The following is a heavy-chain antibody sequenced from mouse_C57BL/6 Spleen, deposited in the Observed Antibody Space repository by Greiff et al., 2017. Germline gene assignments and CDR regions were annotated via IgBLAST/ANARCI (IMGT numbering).Heavy chain of an antibody. CDR3: AKADGYYLTFFDY. CDR2: INPSNGGT. V-gene: IGHV1-53*01. D-gene: IGHD2-3*01. J-gene: IGHJ2*01. CDR1: GYTFTSYW. Sequence: QVQLQQPGTELVKPGAPVKLSCKASGYTFTSYWMHWVKQRPGQGLEWIGNINPSNGGTNYNEKFKSKATLTVDKSSSTAYMQLSSLTSEDSAVYYCAKADGYYLTFFDYWGQGTTLTVSS.